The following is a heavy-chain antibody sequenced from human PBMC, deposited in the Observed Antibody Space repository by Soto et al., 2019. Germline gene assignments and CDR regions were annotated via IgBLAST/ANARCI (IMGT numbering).Heavy chain of an antibody. CDR2: ISSSSSTI. CDR3: AREKGAAGTKAKYYFDY. CDR1: GFTFSSYS. J-gene: IGHJ4*02. V-gene: IGHV3-48*02. D-gene: IGHD6-13*01. Sequence: EVQLVESGGGLVQPGGSLRLSCAASGFTFSSYSMNWVRQAPGKGLEWVSYISSSSSTIYYADSVKGRFTISRDNAKNSLYLQMNSLRDEDTAVYYCAREKGAAGTKAKYYFDYWGQGTLVTVSS.